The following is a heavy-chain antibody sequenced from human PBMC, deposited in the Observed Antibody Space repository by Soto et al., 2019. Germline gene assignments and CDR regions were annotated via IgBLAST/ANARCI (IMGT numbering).Heavy chain of an antibody. CDR3: ARKDHGGYVWVGWYFDL. CDR1: GFTFSSYA. J-gene: IGHJ2*01. CDR2: ISYDGSNK. Sequence: GGSLRLSCAASGFTFSSYAMHWVRQAPGKGLEWVAVISYDGSNKYYAGSVKGRFTISRDNSKNTLYLQMNSLRAEDTAVYYCARKDHGGYVWVGWYFDLWGRGTLVTVSS. D-gene: IGHD3-16*01. V-gene: IGHV3-30-3*01.